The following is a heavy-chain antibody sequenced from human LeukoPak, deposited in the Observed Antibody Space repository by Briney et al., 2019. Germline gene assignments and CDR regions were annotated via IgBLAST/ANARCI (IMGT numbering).Heavy chain of an antibody. CDR1: GGSISSGGYS. CDR3: ASGLLWGYFQH. J-gene: IGHJ1*01. CDR2: IYHSGST. Sequence: SQTLSLTCTVSGGSISSGGYSWSWIRQPPGKGLEWIGYIYHSGSTYYNPSLKSRVTISVDRSKNQFSLKLSSVTAADTAVYYCASGLLWGYFQHWGQGTLVTVSS. V-gene: IGHV4-30-2*01. D-gene: IGHD3-3*01.